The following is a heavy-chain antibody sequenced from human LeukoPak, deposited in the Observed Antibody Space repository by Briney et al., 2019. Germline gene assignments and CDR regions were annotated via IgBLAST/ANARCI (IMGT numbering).Heavy chain of an antibody. CDR2: IDPSDSYT. CDR3: ARQDF. Sequence: GESLQISFKVSGYSFTTYWISWGRPMPGKGLEWMGRIDPSDSYTDYSPSFQGHVTISADRSLSTAYLQWYSLKASDTAMYYCARQDFWGQGTLVTVSS. V-gene: IGHV5-10-1*01. CDR1: GYSFTTYW. J-gene: IGHJ4*02.